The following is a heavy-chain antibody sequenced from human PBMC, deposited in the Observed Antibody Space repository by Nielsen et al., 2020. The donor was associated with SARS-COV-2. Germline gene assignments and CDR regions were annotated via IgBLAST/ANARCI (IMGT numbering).Heavy chain of an antibody. CDR2: IKTDGTKT. CDR3: VRVRDDGYYYDTGPYDY. D-gene: IGHD3-22*01. CDR1: GFSFPDYS. J-gene: IGHJ4*02. V-gene: IGHV3-74*01. Sequence: GESLKISCAASGFSFPDYSIHWVRQGPGKGLVWVSCIKTDGTKTGYADSVKGRFTISRDNARDTLYLQMNSLSAEDTAVYYCVRVRDDGYYYDTGPYDYWGQGALVTVSS.